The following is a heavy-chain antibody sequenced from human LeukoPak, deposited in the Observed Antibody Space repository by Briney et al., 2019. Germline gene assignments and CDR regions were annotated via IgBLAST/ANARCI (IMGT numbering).Heavy chain of an antibody. CDR3: ARDKGHQFVWFDP. J-gene: IGHJ5*02. CDR1: GFTFSSYS. V-gene: IGHV3-21*01. Sequence: GGSLRLSCAASGFTFSSYSMNWVRQAPGKGLEWVSSISSSSSYIYYADSVKGRFTISRDNAKNSMYLQMNSLRAEDTAVYYCARDKGHQFVWFDPWGQGTLVTVSS. D-gene: IGHD2-2*01. CDR2: ISSSSSYI.